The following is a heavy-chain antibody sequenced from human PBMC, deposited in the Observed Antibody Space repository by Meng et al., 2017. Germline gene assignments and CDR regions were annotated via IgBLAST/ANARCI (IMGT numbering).Heavy chain of an antibody. CDR2: MNPNSGNT. CDR1: RYTFSRYD. CDR3: ARLGARGYSGYTPYYFDY. J-gene: IGHJ4*02. D-gene: IGHD5-12*01. V-gene: IGHV1-8*01. Sequence: LIRCGAVGKQPGASWKVYCKASRYTFSRYDINWVRQATGQGLEWMGWMNPNSGNTGYAQKFQGRVTMTRNTSISTAYMELSSLRSEDTAVYYCARLGARGYSGYTPYYFDYWGQGTLVTVSS.